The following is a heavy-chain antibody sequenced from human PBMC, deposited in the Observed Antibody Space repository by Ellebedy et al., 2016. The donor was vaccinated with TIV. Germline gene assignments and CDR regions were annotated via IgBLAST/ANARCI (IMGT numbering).Heavy chain of an antibody. D-gene: IGHD3-22*01. CDR2: INAGNGNT. J-gene: IGHJ4*02. CDR1: GYTFTSYA. Sequence: ASVKVSXXASGYTFTSYAMHWVRQAPGQRLEWMGWINAGNGNTKYSQKFQGRVTITRDTSASTAYMELSSLRSEDTAVYYCATNSLPYDTPDYWGQGTLVTVSS. V-gene: IGHV1-3*01. CDR3: ATNSLPYDTPDY.